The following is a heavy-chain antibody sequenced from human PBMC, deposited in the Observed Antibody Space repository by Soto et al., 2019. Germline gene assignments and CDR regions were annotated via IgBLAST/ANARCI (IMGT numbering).Heavy chain of an antibody. D-gene: IGHD5-18*01. CDR3: AKDPNFSVDGYA. V-gene: IGHV3-23*01. J-gene: IGHJ5*02. CDR2: ISGSGDIP. Sequence: SGGSLRLSCAASGFTFSSYAMSWVRQAPGKGLEWVSGISGSGDIPYYADSVKGRFTISRDNSKNTLFLQMDSLRAEDTAVYYCAKDPNFSVDGYAWGQGTLVTVSS. CDR1: GFTFSSYA.